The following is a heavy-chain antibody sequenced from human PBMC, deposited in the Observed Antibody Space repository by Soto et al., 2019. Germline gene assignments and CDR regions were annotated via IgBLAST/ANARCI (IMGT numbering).Heavy chain of an antibody. Sequence: SGPTLVNPTQTLTLTCTFSGFSLSPEGVGVGWIRQPPGKALDWLARAHWNDDKYYRPSLKNRLTITKATSKHQVSLTMTYLDPVDTATCYCAYNRCGSLIYWGQGTLVTASS. CDR2: AHWNDDK. CDR1: GFSLSPEGVG. D-gene: IGHD3-10*01. CDR3: AYNRCGSLIY. J-gene: IGHJ4*02. V-gene: IGHV2-5*01.